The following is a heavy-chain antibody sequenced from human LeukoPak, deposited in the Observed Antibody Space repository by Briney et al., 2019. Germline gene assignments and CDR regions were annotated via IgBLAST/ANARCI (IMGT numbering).Heavy chain of an antibody. CDR1: GYTFTSYG. Sequence: ASVKVSCKASGYTFTSYGISWVRQAPGQGLEWMGWISAYNGNTNYAQKLQGRVTMTTDTSTSTAYMELRSLRSDDTAVYYCARDTMVRGVIITHPPDYWGQGTLVTVSS. CDR3: ARDTMVRGVIITHPPDY. D-gene: IGHD3-10*01. CDR2: ISAYNGNT. J-gene: IGHJ4*02. V-gene: IGHV1-18*01.